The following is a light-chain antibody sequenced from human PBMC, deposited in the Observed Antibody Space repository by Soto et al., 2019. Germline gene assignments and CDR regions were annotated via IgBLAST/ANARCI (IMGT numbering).Light chain of an antibody. J-gene: IGKJ1*01. V-gene: IGKV1-5*01. CDR1: QSVSTW. Sequence: DIQMTQSPSTLSASVGDRVTITCRASQSVSTWLAWYQQKPGKAPKLLISDAYNLESGVPSRFSGSGAGTEFTLTITNLQSVDFATYYCLQYNAYSSWTFGQGTKVDIK. CDR3: LQYNAYSSWT. CDR2: DAY.